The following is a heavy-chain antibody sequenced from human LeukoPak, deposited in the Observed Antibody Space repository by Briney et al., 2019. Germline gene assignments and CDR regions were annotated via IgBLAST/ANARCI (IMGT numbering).Heavy chain of an antibody. V-gene: IGHV3-74*01. CDR3: ASALVVYYDSSGYYH. Sequence: GGSLRLSCAASGFTFDDYGMSWVRQAPGKGLVWVSRINSDGSSTSYADSVKGRFTISRDNAKNTLYLQMNSLRAEDTAVYYCASALVVYYDSSGYYHWGQGTLVTVSS. CDR2: INSDGSST. CDR1: GFTFDDYG. D-gene: IGHD3-22*01. J-gene: IGHJ5*02.